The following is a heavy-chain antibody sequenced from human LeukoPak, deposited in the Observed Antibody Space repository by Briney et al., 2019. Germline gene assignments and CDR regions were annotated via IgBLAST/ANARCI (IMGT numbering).Heavy chain of an antibody. CDR2: TSSDLNVK. D-gene: IGHD3-10*01. V-gene: IGHV3-30*03. Sequence: GGSLRLSCAASGFTFNNYGMHWVRQAPGKGLEWVAVTSSDLNVKLYADSVKGRFTISRDNSRSTLYLQMNSLRPEDTAIYYCAREGYYGSGSPPSLYFDYWGQGTLVTVSS. CDR3: AREGYYGSGSPPSLYFDY. J-gene: IGHJ4*02. CDR1: GFTFNNYG.